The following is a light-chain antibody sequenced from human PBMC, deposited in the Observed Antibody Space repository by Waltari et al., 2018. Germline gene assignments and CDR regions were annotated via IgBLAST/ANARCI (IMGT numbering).Light chain of an antibody. CDR2: LGS. CDR1: QSLLHSNGYNY. Sequence: DIVMTQSPLSLPVTPGAPASISCRSSQSLLHSNGYNYLDWYLQKPGQSPQLLIYLGSYRASGVPDRFRGSGSGTDFTLKISRVEVEDVGVYYCMQALQTPWTFGQGTKVEIK. V-gene: IGKV2-28*01. J-gene: IGKJ1*01. CDR3: MQALQTPWT.